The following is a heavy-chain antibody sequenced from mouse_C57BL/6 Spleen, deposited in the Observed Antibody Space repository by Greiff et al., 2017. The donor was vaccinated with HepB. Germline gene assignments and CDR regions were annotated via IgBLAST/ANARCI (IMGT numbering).Heavy chain of an antibody. CDR2: IYPGSGNT. V-gene: IGHV1-66*01. D-gene: IGHD1-1*01. CDR3: ARGYGSSYALHFDY. CDR1: GYSFTSYY. J-gene: IGHJ2*01. Sequence: QVQLKESGPELVKPGASVKISCKASGYSFTSYYIHWVKQRPGQGLEWIGWIYPGSGNTKYNEKFKGKATLTADTSSSTAYMQLSSLTSEDSAVYYCARGYGSSYALHFDYWGQGTTLTVSS.